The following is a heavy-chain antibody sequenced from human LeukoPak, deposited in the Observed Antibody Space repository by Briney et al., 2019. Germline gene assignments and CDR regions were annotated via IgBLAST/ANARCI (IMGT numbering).Heavy chain of an antibody. CDR3: ARSQTGGTFDF. V-gene: IGHV6-1*01. CDR1: GDSVSSNSVT. CDR2: TYYRSKWSS. J-gene: IGHJ4*02. Sequence: SQTLSLTCAISGDSVSSNSVTWNWIRQSPSRGLEWLGRTYYRSKWSSGYAESVKSRLIISPDTSKNQFSLQLRSVTPDDTAVYYCARSQTGGTFDFWGQGALVTVSS. D-gene: IGHD1/OR15-1a*01.